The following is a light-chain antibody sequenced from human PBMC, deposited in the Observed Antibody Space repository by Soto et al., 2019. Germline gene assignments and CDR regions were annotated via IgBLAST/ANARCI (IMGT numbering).Light chain of an antibody. V-gene: IGKV1-5*01. CDR1: QSISNW. J-gene: IGKJ1*01. CDR3: QQYNSYS. Sequence: DITRNKDPSTLHASLGCRPTIACRASQSISNWLAWYQQKPGTAPKVLIYHASNLQSGVPSRFSGSGSGTEFTLTIRSLKPDDFATYYCQQYNSYSFGQGTKVDI. CDR2: HAS.